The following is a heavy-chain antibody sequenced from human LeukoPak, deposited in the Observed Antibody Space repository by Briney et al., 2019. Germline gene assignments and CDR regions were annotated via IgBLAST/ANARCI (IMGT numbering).Heavy chain of an antibody. J-gene: IGHJ6*03. D-gene: IGHD6-19*01. CDR2: ISAYNGNT. V-gene: IGHV1-18*01. CDR3: ARGVADPNYYYYYMDV. CDR1: GYTFTSYG. Sequence: ASVKVSCKASGYTFTSYGISWVRQAPGQGLEWMGWISAYNGNTNYAQKLQGRVTMTTDTSTSTAYMELRSLRSDDTAVYYCARGVADPNYYYYYMDVWGKGTTVTVSS.